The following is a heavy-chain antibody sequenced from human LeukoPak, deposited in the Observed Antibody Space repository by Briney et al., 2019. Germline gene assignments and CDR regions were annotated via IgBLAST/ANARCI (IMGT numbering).Heavy chain of an antibody. CDR2: IRSKAYGGTT. CDR3: TSWDGLFPYYYGMDV. Sequence: GGSLRLSCTASGFTFGDYAMSWFRQAPGKGLEWVGFIRSKAYGGTTEYAASVKGRFTISRDDSKSIAYLQMNSLKTEDTAVYYCTSWDGLFPYYYGMDVWGQGTTVTVSS. CDR1: GFTFGDYA. V-gene: IGHV3-49*03. D-gene: IGHD3-22*01. J-gene: IGHJ6*02.